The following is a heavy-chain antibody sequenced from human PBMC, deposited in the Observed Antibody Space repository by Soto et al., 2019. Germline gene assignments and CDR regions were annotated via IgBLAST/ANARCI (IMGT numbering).Heavy chain of an antibody. J-gene: IGHJ3*02. V-gene: IGHV1-2*04. Sequence: QVQLVQSGAEVKKPGASVKVSCKASGYTFTEYYIHWMRQAPGQGLEWMGWINPNRGNTNYAQKFQGWVTMTMDTSISTAYMELNSLKSDDTAVYSCARDGWPKNVSDIWGQGTMVAVSS. CDR1: GYTFTEYY. CDR3: ARDGWPKNVSDI. D-gene: IGHD2-15*01. CDR2: INPNRGNT.